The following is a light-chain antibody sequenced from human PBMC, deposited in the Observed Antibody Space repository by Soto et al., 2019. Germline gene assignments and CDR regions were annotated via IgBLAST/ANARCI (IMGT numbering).Light chain of an antibody. CDR1: QSVDTW. J-gene: IGKJ4*02. CDR3: QQYNNYPRT. CDR2: RAS. V-gene: IGKV1-5*03. Sequence: DIQMTQFPSTLSASVGDRVTITCRASQSVDTWLAWYQQKPGKAPSLLIYRASSLESGVPSRFSGSGSGTEFTLTNRSLQPDDFATYYCQQYNNYPRTFGRGTKVEVK.